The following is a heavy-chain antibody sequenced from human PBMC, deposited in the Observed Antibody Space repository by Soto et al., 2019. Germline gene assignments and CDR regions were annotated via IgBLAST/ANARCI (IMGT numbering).Heavy chain of an antibody. J-gene: IGHJ6*02. Sequence: SETLSLTCTVSGGSISSSSYYWGWIRQPPGKGLEWIGSIYYSGSTYYNPSLKSRVTISVDTSKNQFSLKLSSVTAADTAVYYCARRRREDYYYYGMDVWGQGTTVTVSS. CDR2: IYYSGST. V-gene: IGHV4-39*01. D-gene: IGHD2-15*01. CDR1: GGSISSSSYY. CDR3: ARRRREDYYYYGMDV.